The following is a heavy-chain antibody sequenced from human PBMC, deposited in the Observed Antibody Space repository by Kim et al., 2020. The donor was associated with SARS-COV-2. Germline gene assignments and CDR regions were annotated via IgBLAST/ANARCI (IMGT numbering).Heavy chain of an antibody. D-gene: IGHD6-6*01. CDR3: ASIAARQGGDAFDI. Sequence: AQKFQGRVTMTRNTSISTAYMELSSLRSEDTAVYYCASIAARQGGDAFDIWGQGTMVTVSS. V-gene: IGHV1-8*01. J-gene: IGHJ3*02.